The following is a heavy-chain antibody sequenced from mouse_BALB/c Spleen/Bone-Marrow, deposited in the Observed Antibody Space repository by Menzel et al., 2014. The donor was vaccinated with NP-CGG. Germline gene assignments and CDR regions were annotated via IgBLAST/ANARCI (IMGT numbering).Heavy chain of an antibody. Sequence: EVKLVESGGGLVQPGGSLKLSCAASGFTFSSYGMSWVRQTPDKRLELVATINSNGGSTYYPDSVKGRFTISRDNAKNTLYLQMSSLKSEDTAMYYCARDDVWYAMDYCGQGPSVTLSS. J-gene: IGHJ4*01. CDR2: INSNGGST. CDR1: GFTFSSYG. CDR3: ARDDVWYAMDY. V-gene: IGHV5-6-3*01.